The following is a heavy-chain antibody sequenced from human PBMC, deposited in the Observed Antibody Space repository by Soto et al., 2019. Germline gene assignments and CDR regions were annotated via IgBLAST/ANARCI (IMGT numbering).Heavy chain of an antibody. D-gene: IGHD2-21*02. Sequence: DVQLLESGGGLVQPGGSLRLSCATSGFTFGNYDMNWVRQAPGKGLEWVSGISGGGGNTYYADSVKGRFTISRDPSKNTVFLEMNSLRAEDTAVYYCAKGFIVVVTVLRPDDAFDVWGQGTLVTVSS. V-gene: IGHV3-23*01. CDR2: ISGGGGNT. CDR3: AKGFIVVVTVLRPDDAFDV. CDR1: GFTFGNYD. J-gene: IGHJ3*01.